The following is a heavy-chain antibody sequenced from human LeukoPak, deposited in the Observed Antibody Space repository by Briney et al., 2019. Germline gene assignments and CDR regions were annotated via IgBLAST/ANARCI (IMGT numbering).Heavy chain of an antibody. D-gene: IGHD3-3*01. CDR2: IRYDGSIK. J-gene: IGHJ4*02. Sequence: HPGGSLRLSCAASGFTFSSYGMHWIRQAPGKGLEWVAFIRYDGSIKYYADSVKGRFTISRDNSKDTLYLQMNSLRAEDTAVYYCARLREIPVFGVVTKSTSYFDYWGQGTLVTVSS. CDR1: GFTFSSYG. CDR3: ARLREIPVFGVVTKSTSYFDY. V-gene: IGHV3-30*02.